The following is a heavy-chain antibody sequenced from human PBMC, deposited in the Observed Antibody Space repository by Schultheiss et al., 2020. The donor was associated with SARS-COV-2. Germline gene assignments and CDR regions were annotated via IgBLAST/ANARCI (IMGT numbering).Heavy chain of an antibody. CDR2: IQGDGSSI. Sequence: GESLKISCVASGFTFKDYWMQWVRQVPGKGLGWVSRIQGDGSSISYADSVKGRFTISRDNAKNTLYLQMNSLSAEDTAMYYCLRGRYCSAGSCYSDSWGQGLLVTVSS. J-gene: IGHJ4*02. V-gene: IGHV3-74*01. D-gene: IGHD2-15*01. CDR1: GFTFKDYW. CDR3: LRGRYCSAGSCYSDS.